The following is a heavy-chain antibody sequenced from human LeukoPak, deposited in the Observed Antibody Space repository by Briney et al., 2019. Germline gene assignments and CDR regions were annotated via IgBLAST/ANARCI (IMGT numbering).Heavy chain of an antibody. J-gene: IGHJ4*02. CDR2: ISAYSGNT. V-gene: IGHV1-18*01. D-gene: IGHD2-15*01. Sequence: ASVKVSCKASGYTFTNYGITWARQAPGQGLEWMGWISAYSGNTNYAQKFQGRVTMTTITSTSTAYMDLMSLRSDGTAVYYCARADCSDGSCYPTYWGQGTLVTVSS. CDR1: GYTFTNYG. CDR3: ARADCSDGSCYPTY.